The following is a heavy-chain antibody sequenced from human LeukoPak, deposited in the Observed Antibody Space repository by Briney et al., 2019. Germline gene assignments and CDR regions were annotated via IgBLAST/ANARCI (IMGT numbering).Heavy chain of an antibody. CDR2: ISGSGGST. D-gene: IGHD5-18*01. CDR3: AKDPLYSYGSKHYFDY. Sequence: GGSLRLSCAASGFTFSRYAMSWVRQAPGKGLEWVSAISGSGGSTHYADSEKGRFTISRDNSKNTLYLQMNSLRAEDTAVYYCAKDPLYSYGSKHYFDYWGQGTLVTVSS. J-gene: IGHJ4*02. CDR1: GFTFSRYA. V-gene: IGHV3-23*01.